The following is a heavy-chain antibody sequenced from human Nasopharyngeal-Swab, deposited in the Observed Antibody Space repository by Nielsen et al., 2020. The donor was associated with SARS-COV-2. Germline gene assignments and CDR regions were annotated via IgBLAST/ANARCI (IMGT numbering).Heavy chain of an antibody. CDR3: ARDLEGIFDH. D-gene: IGHD6-13*01. V-gene: IGHV3-21*01. Sequence: WIGQPPGKGLEGVTSTSSRSGDISYTDSVKGRFSITRDNAKNSLYLQMNSLRVEDKAVYYCARDLEGIFDHWGQGTLVTVSS. J-gene: IGHJ4*02. CDR2: TSSRSGDI.